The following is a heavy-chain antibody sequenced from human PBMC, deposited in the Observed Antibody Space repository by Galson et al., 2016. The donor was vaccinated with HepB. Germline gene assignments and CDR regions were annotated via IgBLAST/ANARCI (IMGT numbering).Heavy chain of an antibody. J-gene: IGHJ4*02. CDR1: NDSFSTYY. CDR2: IYFTGST. D-gene: IGHD6-19*01. Sequence: SETLSLTCSVSNDSFSTYYWTWIRQPPGRGLEWIGDIYFTGSTNYNPSLKSRVTISVDTSKNHFSLRLTSVTAADTAMYYCARAEGSGWYYFDYWGQGTLVTVSS. V-gene: IGHV4-59*01. CDR3: ARAEGSGWYYFDY.